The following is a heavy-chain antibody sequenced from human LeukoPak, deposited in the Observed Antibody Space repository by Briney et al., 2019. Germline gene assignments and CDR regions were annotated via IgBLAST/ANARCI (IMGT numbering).Heavy chain of an antibody. D-gene: IGHD3-10*01. CDR3: AKSVGELLFSGAFDV. V-gene: IGHV3-23*01. CDR2: ISGSGGST. CDR1: GFTFSSYG. Sequence: PGGSLRLSCAASGFTFSSYGMSWVRQAPGKGLEWVSAISGSGGSTYYADSVKGRFTISRDNSKNTLYLQMNSLRADDTAVYYCAKSVGELLFSGAFDVWGQGTMVTVSS. J-gene: IGHJ3*01.